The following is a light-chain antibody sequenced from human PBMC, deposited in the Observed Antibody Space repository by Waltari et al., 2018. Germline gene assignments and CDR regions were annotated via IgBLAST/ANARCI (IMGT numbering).Light chain of an antibody. CDR3: QQYNSYSLLT. J-gene: IGKJ4*01. V-gene: IGKV1-5*03. Sequence: DIQMTHSPSTLSAPVGDRVIITCRASQSISNWLAWYQQKPGKAPKLLIYKASTLESGVPSRFSGSGSGTDFTLTISSLQPDDFATYYCQQYNSYSLLTFGGGTKIEIK. CDR2: KAS. CDR1: QSISNW.